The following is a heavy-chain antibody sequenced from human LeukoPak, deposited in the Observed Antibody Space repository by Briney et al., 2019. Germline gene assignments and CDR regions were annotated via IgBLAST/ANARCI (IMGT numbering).Heavy chain of an antibody. CDR1: GFTFSSYE. CDR3: ARGRGSGTYYTRGYYMDV. V-gene: IGHV3-48*03. Sequence: GGSLRLSCAASGFTFSSYEMNWVRQGPGKGLEWVSYINSSESTIYYADSVKGRFTISRDNAKNSLYLHMNSLRAEDTAVYYCARGRGSGTYYTRGYYMDVLGKGTTVTISS. CDR2: INSSESTI. J-gene: IGHJ6*03. D-gene: IGHD3-10*01.